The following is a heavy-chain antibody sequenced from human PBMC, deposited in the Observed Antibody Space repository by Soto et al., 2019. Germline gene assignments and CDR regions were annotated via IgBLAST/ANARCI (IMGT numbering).Heavy chain of an antibody. CDR3: ARETAGVTAAMRGGYYDGMDV. V-gene: IGHV1-69*12. CDR1: GGTFSNYA. D-gene: IGHD2-2*01. Sequence: QVQLVQSGAEVKKPGSSVKVSCKASGGTFSNYAITWVRQAPGQGLEWMGGIIPFFVTANYAQKFQGRVTITADESTSTAYMELSSLTSEDTAVYFCARETAGVTAAMRGGYYDGMDVWGQGTTVTVSS. J-gene: IGHJ6*02. CDR2: IIPFFVTA.